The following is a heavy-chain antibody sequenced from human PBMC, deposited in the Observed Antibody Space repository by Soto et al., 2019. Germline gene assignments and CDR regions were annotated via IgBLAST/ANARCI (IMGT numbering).Heavy chain of an antibody. CDR2: SSYDGRET. Sequence: HPGGSLRLSCAASDFDFSSYGMHWVRQAPGKGLEWVAASSYDGRETFYADSAKGRFTVSKEMSKNTAFLQMNALRHEDTAVYFCARDSGWPILNFDNWGQGTQVTVYS. D-gene: IGHD3-10*01. CDR1: DFDFSSYG. CDR3: ARDSGWPILNFDN. J-gene: IGHJ4*02. V-gene: IGHV3-30*03.